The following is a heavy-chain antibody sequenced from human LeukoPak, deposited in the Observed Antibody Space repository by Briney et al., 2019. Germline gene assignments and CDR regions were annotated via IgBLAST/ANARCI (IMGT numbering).Heavy chain of an antibody. CDR2: IYYSGST. J-gene: IGHJ4*02. CDR1: GGSISSGGYY. V-gene: IGHV4-31*03. D-gene: IGHD4-23*01. Sequence: SETLSLTCTVSGGSISSGGYYWSWIRQHPGKGLEWIGYIYYSGSTHYNPSLKSRVTISVDTSKNQFSLKLSSVTAADTAVYYCAREKYDGKSWDSWGQGTLVTVSS. CDR3: AREKYDGKSWDS.